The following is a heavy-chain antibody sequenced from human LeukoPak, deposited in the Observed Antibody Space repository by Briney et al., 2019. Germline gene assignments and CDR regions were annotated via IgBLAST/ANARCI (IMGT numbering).Heavy chain of an antibody. CDR1: GGSFSTYY. CDR2: INHSGST. V-gene: IGHV4-34*01. J-gene: IGHJ5*02. Sequence: SETLSLTCTVSGGSFSTYYWSWIRQPPGKGLEWIGEINHSGSTNYNPSLKSRVTISVDTSKNQFSLKLSSVTAADTAVYYCARASYSIGYNWFDPWGQGTLVTVSS. CDR3: ARASYSIGYNWFDP. D-gene: IGHD1-26*01.